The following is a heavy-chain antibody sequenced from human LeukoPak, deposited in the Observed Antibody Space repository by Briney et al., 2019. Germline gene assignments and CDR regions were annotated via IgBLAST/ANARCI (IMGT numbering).Heavy chain of an antibody. Sequence: NPSETLFLTCTVSGGSISSSSYYWGWIRQPPGKGLEWIGSIFYSGSTYYNPSLKSRVPISLDTSKNQFSLKLSSVTAADTAVYSCARAPSSSFYYVDYWGQGTLVTVAS. V-gene: IGHV4-39*07. CDR3: ARAPSSSFYYVDY. CDR2: IFYSGST. CDR1: GGSISSSSYY. J-gene: IGHJ4*02. D-gene: IGHD2-2*01.